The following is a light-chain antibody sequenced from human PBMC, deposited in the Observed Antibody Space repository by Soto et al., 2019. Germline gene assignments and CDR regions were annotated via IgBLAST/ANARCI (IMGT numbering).Light chain of an antibody. Sequence: EMVLTQSPGTLSLSPGDRATLSCRASQTVIRYLAWYQQKPGQAPRLLIYDASNRATGIPARFSGSGSGTEFTLTITSLQSEDFAVYYCQQYNNWPLWTFGQGTKVDIK. J-gene: IGKJ1*01. CDR3: QQYNNWPLWT. V-gene: IGKV3D-15*01. CDR1: QTVIRY. CDR2: DAS.